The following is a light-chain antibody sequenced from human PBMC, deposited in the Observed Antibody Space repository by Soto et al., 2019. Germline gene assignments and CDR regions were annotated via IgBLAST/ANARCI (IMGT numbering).Light chain of an antibody. CDR1: SSDVGGYNY. J-gene: IGLJ2*01. CDR2: EVS. CDR3: SSYISSSTFVV. Sequence: QSVLTQPASVSGSPGQSITISCTGTSSDVGGYNYVSWHQQHPGKATKVIITEVSNRPSGVSTRFSGSKSGNTASLTISGLQAEDEADYYCSSYISSSTFVVFGGGTKLTVL. V-gene: IGLV2-14*01.